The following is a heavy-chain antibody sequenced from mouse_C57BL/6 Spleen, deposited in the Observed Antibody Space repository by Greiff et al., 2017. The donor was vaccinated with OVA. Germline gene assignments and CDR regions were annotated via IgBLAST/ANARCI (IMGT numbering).Heavy chain of an antibody. J-gene: IGHJ4*01. CDR3: ARGGDAMDY. CDR2: ISSGSSTI. Sequence: EVKLVESGGGLVKPGGSLKLSCAASGFTFSDYGMHWVRQAPEKGLEWVAYISSGSSTIYYADTVKGRFTISRDKAQNTLYRQMTSLRSEDTAMYYCARGGDAMDYWGQGTSVTVSS. V-gene: IGHV5-17*01. CDR1: GFTFSDYG.